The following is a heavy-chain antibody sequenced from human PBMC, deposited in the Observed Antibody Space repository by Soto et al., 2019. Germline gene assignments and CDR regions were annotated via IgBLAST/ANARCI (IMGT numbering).Heavy chain of an antibody. D-gene: IGHD2-15*01. Sequence: LLSADSGFVVSSKYMSCVRQPPGKGLKWVSLIQSGGPTYYADSVKGRFTISRDTSENTLHLQMDSLRAEDTAVYYCARDDVLGDGGRCYGVPLAVWGKGTTVTVSS. CDR1: GFVVSSKY. CDR3: ARDDVLGDGGRCYGVPLAV. J-gene: IGHJ6*04. CDR2: IQSGGPT. V-gene: IGHV3-66*01.